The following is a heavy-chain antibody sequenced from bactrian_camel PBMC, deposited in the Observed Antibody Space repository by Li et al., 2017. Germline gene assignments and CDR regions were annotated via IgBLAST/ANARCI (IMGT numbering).Heavy chain of an antibody. CDR3: AGVKDPLDFWCTSYSD. Sequence: VQLVESGGGSVQAGGSLRLSCAASGYTFTSSRAWFRQAPGKEREGLAVIDTGGGATRYVASLKGRFTISRDNAKSTLYLQMTNLRPEDTAMYYCAGVKDPLDFWCTSYSDWGQGTQVTVS. D-gene: IGHD7*01. CDR1: GYTFTSS. CDR2: IDTGGGAT. V-gene: IGHV3S42*01. J-gene: IGHJ4*01.